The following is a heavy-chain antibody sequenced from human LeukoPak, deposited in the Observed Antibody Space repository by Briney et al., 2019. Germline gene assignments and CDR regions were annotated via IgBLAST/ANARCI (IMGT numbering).Heavy chain of an antibody. D-gene: IGHD6-13*01. Sequence: GGSLRLSCAASGSSFSTYWMSWVRQTPEKGLEFVANIDQGGSVRNYMDSLKGRCTISRDNAKKSLYLEINSLRADDTAVYYCARDPESSSFDLWGRGALVTVSS. J-gene: IGHJ4*02. CDR2: IDQGGSVR. CDR1: GSSFSTYW. CDR3: ARDPESSSFDL. V-gene: IGHV3-7*01.